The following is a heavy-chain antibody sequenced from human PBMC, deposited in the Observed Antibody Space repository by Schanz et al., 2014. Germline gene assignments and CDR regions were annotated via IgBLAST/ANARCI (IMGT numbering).Heavy chain of an antibody. CDR1: GFTFEDYA. Sequence: EMQLVESGGGLVQPGRSLRLSCAASGFTFEDYAMHWVRQVPGKGLEWVAGLSWNRRSVGYADSVKGRFTISRDNAKGSVYLQMNSLRAEDTAVYYCARGHYGLDVWGPGTSVTVSS. D-gene: IGHD3-10*01. CDR2: LSWNRRSV. J-gene: IGHJ6*02. CDR3: ARGHYGLDV. V-gene: IGHV3-9*01.